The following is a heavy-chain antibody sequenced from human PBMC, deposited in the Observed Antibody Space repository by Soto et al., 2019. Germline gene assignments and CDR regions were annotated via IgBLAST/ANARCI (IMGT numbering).Heavy chain of an antibody. Sequence: QVQLVQSGAELKKPGASVKVSCKASGYTFTDFYIHWVRQAPGQGLEWMGWINNNSGDTNYAQSFHGWVTMTRDTYNTTANMELNRLTCKDTVVFECPTSRGLGDGSGAYDLDYWGQGTLVTVSP. CDR2: INNNSGDT. CDR3: PTSRGLGDGSGAYDLDY. J-gene: IGHJ4*02. CDR1: GYTFTDFY. D-gene: IGHD3-16*01. V-gene: IGHV1-2*04.